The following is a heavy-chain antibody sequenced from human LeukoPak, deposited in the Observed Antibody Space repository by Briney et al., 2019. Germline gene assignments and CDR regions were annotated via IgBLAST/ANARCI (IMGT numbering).Heavy chain of an antibody. CDR1: GFTVSSNY. D-gene: IGHD5-18*01. Sequence: GGSLRLSCAASGFTVSSNYMRWVRQAPGKGLEWVSVIYSGCSTYYADSVKGRFTISRDNSKNTLYLQMNSLRAEDTAVYYCARDGDGTRGYSYGHDYWGQGPLVTVSS. J-gene: IGHJ4*02. CDR3: ARDGDGTRGYSYGHDY. CDR2: IYSGCST. V-gene: IGHV3-53*01.